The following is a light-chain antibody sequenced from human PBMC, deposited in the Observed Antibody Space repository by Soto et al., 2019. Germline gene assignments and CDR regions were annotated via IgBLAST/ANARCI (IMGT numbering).Light chain of an antibody. Sequence: QSALTQPAPVSGSPGQSITISCTGTGSDVGGYNYVYWYQQHPGKAPKLMIYEVSNRPSGVSNRFSGAKSGNTASLTISGLQAEDEADYYCTSDTSSSTVVFGGGTKVTVL. V-gene: IGLV2-14*01. CDR2: EVS. J-gene: IGLJ2*01. CDR1: GSDVGGYNY. CDR3: TSDTSSSTVV.